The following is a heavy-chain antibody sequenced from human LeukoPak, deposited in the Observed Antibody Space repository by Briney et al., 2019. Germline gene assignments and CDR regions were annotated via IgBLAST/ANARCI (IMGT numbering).Heavy chain of an antibody. CDR2: INHSGST. V-gene: IGHV4-39*07. Sequence: SETLSLTCTVSGGSISTNNYYWSWIRQPPGKGLEWIGEINHSGSTNYNPSLKSRVTISVDTSKNQFSLKLSSVTAADTAVYYCARRWLQFRGLAPFDYWGQGTLVTVSS. CDR3: ARRWLQFRGLAPFDY. J-gene: IGHJ4*02. CDR1: GGSISTNNYY. D-gene: IGHD5-24*01.